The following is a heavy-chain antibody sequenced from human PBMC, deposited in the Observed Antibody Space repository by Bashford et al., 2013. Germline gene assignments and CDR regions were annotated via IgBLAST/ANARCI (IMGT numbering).Heavy chain of an antibody. V-gene: IGHV3-11*01. D-gene: IGHD6-19*01. CDR2: ISSSGSTI. J-gene: IGHJ5*02. CDR3: ASSSSGWYNWFDP. Sequence: RQAPGKGLEWVSYISSSGSTIYYADSVKGRFTISRDNAKNSLYLQMNSLRAEDTAVYYCASSSSGWYNWFDPVGPGNPGHRLL.